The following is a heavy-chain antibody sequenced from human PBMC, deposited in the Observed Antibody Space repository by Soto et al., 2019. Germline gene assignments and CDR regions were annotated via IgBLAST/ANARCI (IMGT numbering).Heavy chain of an antibody. V-gene: IGHV1-69*13. CDR3: ARDLYSSSAVGYYYGMDV. D-gene: IGHD6-6*01. Sequence: SVKVSCKASGGTFSSYAISWVRQAPGQGLEWMGGIIPIFGTANYAQKFQGRVTITADESTSTAYMELSSLRSEDTAVYYCARDLYSSSAVGYYYGMDVWGQGTTVTVSS. CDR1: GGTFSSYA. CDR2: IIPIFGTA. J-gene: IGHJ6*02.